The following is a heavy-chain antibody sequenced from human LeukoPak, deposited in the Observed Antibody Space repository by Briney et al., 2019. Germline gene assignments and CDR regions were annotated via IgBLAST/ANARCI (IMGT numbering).Heavy chain of an antibody. J-gene: IGHJ4*02. V-gene: IGHV3-48*02. CDR2: IRTSSGGI. Sequence: PGGSLRLSCAASGFTFIRYSVNWVRQAPGKGLEWVAYIRTSSGGIYYADSVKGRFTISTDTAKNSLYLEMNNLRDGDTAVYYCARDDSWAFDYWGQGTLVTVSS. CDR1: GFTFIRYS. CDR3: ARDDSWAFDY. D-gene: IGHD2-21*02.